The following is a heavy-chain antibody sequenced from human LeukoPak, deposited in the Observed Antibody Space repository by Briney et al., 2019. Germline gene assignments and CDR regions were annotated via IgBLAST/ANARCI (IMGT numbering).Heavy chain of an antibody. CDR1: GFTFDDYA. D-gene: IGHD6-13*01. CDR3: ATDKAAAANYGMDV. J-gene: IGHJ6*02. CDR2: ISWNSGSI. V-gene: IGHV3-9*01. Sequence: QPGRSLRLSCAASGFTFDDYAMHWVRQAPGKGLEWVSGISWNSGSIGYADSVKGRFTISRDNAKNSLYLQTNSLRAEDTALYYCATDKAAAANYGMDVWGQGTTVTVSS.